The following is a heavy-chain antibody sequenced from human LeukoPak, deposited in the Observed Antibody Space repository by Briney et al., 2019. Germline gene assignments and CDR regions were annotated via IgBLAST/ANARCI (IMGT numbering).Heavy chain of an antibody. CDR2: IYHSGST. CDR1: GYSISSGYY. Sequence: SETLSLTCTVSGYSISSGYYWGWIRQPPGKGLEWIGSIYHSGSTYYNPSLKSRVTISVDTSKNQFSLKLSSVTAADTAVYYCASLLWFGELYFDYWGQGTLVTVSS. V-gene: IGHV4-38-2*02. J-gene: IGHJ4*02. CDR3: ASLLWFGELYFDY. D-gene: IGHD3-10*01.